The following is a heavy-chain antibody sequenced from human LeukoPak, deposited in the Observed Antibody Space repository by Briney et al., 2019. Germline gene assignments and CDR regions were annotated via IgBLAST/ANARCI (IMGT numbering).Heavy chain of an antibody. D-gene: IGHD3-16*02. CDR2: ISSSGSTI. CDR3: ARGQELYDYVWGSYRPYFDY. CDR1: GFTFSSYE. Sequence: GSLRLSCAASGFTFSSYEMNWVRQAPGKGLEWVSYISSSGSTIYYADSVKGRFTISRDNAKNSLYLQMNSLRAEDTAVYYCARGQELYDYVWGSYRPYFDYWGQGTLVTVSS. J-gene: IGHJ4*02. V-gene: IGHV3-48*03.